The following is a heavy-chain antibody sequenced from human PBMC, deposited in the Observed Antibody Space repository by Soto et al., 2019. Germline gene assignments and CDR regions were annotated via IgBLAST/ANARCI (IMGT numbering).Heavy chain of an antibody. J-gene: IGHJ6*02. Sequence: QVQLVQSGAEVKKPGSSVKVSCEASGGIFTNHAISWVRQAPGQGLEWMGGIIPIFGTVNYAQTFKGRVTISADQSRSTVYMELSSLRSEDTAVYYCARHPQVALMRFYYYGMDVWGQGTTVTVS. V-gene: IGHV1-69*01. D-gene: IGHD3-9*01. CDR2: IIPIFGTV. CDR1: GGIFTNHA. CDR3: ARHPQVALMRFYYYGMDV.